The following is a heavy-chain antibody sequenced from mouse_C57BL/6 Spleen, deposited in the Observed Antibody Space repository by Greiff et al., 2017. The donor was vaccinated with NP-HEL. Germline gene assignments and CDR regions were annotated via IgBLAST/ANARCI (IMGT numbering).Heavy chain of an antibody. V-gene: IGHV5-17*01. J-gene: IGHJ4*01. CDR1: GFTFSDYG. CDR2: ISSGSSTI. CDR3: ARGRGYAMDY. Sequence: EVHLVESGGGLVKPGGSLKLSCAASGFTFSDYGMHWVRQAPEKGLEWVAYISSGSSTIYYTDTVKGRFTISRDNAKNTLFLQMTSLRSEDTAMYFCARGRGYAMDYWGQGTSVTVSS.